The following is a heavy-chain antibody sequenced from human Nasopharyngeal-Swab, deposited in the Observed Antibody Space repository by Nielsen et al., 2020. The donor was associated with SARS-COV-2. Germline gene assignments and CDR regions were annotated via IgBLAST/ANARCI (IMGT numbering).Heavy chain of an antibody. Sequence: SETLSLTCTVSGGSISTSSDFWGWIRQPPGKGLEWIGSIYYSGSGSTCYNPSLRSRLTISVDTSKNQFSLKLSSVTAADTAVYYCATTPDNYYGSGKRGWFDPWGQGTLVTVSS. J-gene: IGHJ5*02. D-gene: IGHD3-10*01. CDR2: IYYSGSGST. CDR3: ATTPDNYYGSGKRGWFDP. V-gene: IGHV4-39*01. CDR1: GGSISTSSDF.